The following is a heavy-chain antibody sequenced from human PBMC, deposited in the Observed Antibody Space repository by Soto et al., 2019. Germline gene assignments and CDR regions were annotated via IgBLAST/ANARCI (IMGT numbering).Heavy chain of an antibody. D-gene: IGHD2-21*02. CDR2: INPNSGGT. CDR1: GYTFTGYY. J-gene: IGHJ6*02. CDR3: EREGEQAYGVYDCPGLNYFYGMDV. V-gene: IGHV1-2*02. Sequence: ASVKVSCKASGYTFTGYYMHWVRQAPGQGLEWMGWINPNSGGTNYAQKFQGRVTMTRDTSISTAYMALSRLRSDNTAVYYLEREGEQAYGVYDCPGLNYFYGMDVWGQGTTVTVSS.